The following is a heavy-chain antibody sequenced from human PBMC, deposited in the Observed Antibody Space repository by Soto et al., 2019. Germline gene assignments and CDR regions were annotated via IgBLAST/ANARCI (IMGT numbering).Heavy chain of an antibody. CDR1: GGTFSSSG. CDR2: IVPSLDTT. J-gene: IGHJ6*02. Sequence: QVHLVQSGTEVKKPGSSVKVSCKASGGTFSSSGFSWVRQAPGQGLEWMGMIVPSLDTTNYAQKFQARGTNTADEGPGTAHMELRSPRSEDTALYYCARWPQPRYTADPYAVDVWGQGTRVIVSS. V-gene: IGHV1-69*11. CDR3: ARWPQPRYTADPYAVDV. D-gene: IGHD3-16*02.